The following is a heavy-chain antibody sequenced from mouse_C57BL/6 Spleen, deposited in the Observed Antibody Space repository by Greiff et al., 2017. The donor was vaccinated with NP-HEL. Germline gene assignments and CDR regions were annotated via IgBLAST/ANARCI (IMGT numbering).Heavy chain of an antibody. CDR3: ARRTGTGAWFAY. CDR1: GYAFSSSW. V-gene: IGHV1-9*01. J-gene: IGHJ3*01. D-gene: IGHD4-1*01. CDR2: ILPGSGST. Sequence: QVQLQQSGPELVKPGASVKISCKASGYAFSSSWMNWVKQRPGKGLEWIGEILPGSGSTNYNEKFKGKATFTADTSSNTAYMQLSSLTTEDSAIYYCARRTGTGAWFAYWGQGTLVTVSA.